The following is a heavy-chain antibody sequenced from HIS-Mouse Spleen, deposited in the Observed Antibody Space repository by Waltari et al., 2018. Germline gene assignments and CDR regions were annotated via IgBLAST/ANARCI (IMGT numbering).Heavy chain of an antibody. D-gene: IGHD6-19*01. CDR1: GGSISSRSYS. J-gene: IGHJ4*02. V-gene: IGHV4-39*01. Sequence: QLQLQESGPGLVKPSETLSLTCTVSGGSISSRSYSWGWNRQPPGKGLEWIGSIYYSGSTYYNPSLKSRVTISVDTSKNQFSLKLSSVTAADTAVYYCAGIAVAGTNYFDYWGQGTLVTVSS. CDR2: IYYSGST. CDR3: AGIAVAGTNYFDY.